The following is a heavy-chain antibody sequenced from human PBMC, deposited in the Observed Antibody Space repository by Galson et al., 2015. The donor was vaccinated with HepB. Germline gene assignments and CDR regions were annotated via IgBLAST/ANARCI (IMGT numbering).Heavy chain of an antibody. CDR3: AKGRRLGDY. Sequence: SLRLSCAASGFTFSSYGMHWVRQAPGKGLEWVAVISYDGSNKYYADSVKGRFTISRDNSKNTLYLQMNSLRAEDTAVYYCAKGRRLGDYWGQGTLVTVSS. D-gene: IGHD3-10*01. CDR2: ISYDGSNK. V-gene: IGHV3-30*18. J-gene: IGHJ4*02. CDR1: GFTFSSYG.